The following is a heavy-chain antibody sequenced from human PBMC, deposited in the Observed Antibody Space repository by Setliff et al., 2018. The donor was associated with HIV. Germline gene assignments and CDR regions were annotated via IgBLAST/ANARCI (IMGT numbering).Heavy chain of an antibody. CDR2: INHSGST. CDR1: GGFVSRSNYV. J-gene: IGHJ4*02. V-gene: IGHV4-39*07. Sequence: KLSETLSLTCTLAGGFVSRSNYVWGWVRQSPKKGLEWIGSINHSGSTDYNSSLKSRVTISVDTSKNQFSLKLSSVTAADTAVYYCARGQPPPGPGMVRGAYSSGSLDYWGQGTLVTVSS. D-gene: IGHD3-10*01. CDR3: ARGQPPPGPGMVRGAYSSGSLDY.